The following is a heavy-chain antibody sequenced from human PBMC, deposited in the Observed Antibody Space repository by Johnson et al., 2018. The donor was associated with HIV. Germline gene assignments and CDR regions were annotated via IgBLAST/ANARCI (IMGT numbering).Heavy chain of an antibody. CDR2: IRYDGSNK. CDR3: ARDRIPYNWNYEGDAFDI. Sequence: QVQLVESGGGVVQPGGSLRLSCAASGFTFSSYGMHWVRQAPGKGLEWVAFIRYDGSNKYYADSVKGRFTISRDNSKNTLYLQMNSLRAEDTAVYYCARDRIPYNWNYEGDAFDIWGQGTMVTVSS. D-gene: IGHD1-7*01. V-gene: IGHV3-30*02. J-gene: IGHJ3*02. CDR1: GFTFSSYG.